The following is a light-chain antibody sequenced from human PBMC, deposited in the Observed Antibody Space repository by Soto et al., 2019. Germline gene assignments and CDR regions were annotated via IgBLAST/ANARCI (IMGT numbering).Light chain of an antibody. V-gene: IGKV1-39*01. J-gene: IGKJ5*01. CDR2: STS. Sequence: DIQMTQAPSSLSASVGDRVNITCRASQNIRNSLNWYQQKPGKAPKLLISSTSSLQSGVPSRFSGSGSGTDFTLTISSLQPEEFVSYYCQQSYSTPSITFGQGTRLEI. CDR1: QNIRNS. CDR3: QQSYSTPSIT.